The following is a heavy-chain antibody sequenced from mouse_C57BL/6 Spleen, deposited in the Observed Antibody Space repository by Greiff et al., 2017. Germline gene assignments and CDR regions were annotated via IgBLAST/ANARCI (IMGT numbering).Heavy chain of an antibody. CDR2: INPGSGGT. CDR1: GYAFTNYL. CDR3: ARRGYYGSSYYAMDY. V-gene: IGHV1-54*01. Sequence: QVQLQQSGAELVRPGTSVKVSCKASGYAFTNYLIEWVKQRPGQGLEWIGVINPGSGGTNYNEKFKGKATLTADKSSSTAYMQLSSLTSEDSAVYFCARRGYYGSSYYAMDYWGQGTSVTVSS. J-gene: IGHJ4*01. D-gene: IGHD1-1*01.